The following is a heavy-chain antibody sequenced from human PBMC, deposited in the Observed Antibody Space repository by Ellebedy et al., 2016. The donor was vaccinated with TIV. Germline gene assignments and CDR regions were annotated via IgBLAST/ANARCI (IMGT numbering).Heavy chain of an antibody. V-gene: IGHV3-7*01. CDR1: GFYFGDYW. J-gene: IGHJ4*02. CDR3: ARDGSIAVDGTSDY. CDR2: IKKDGREK. D-gene: IGHD6-19*01. Sequence: GGSLRLSXAASGFYFGDYWMSWVRQAPGKGLEWVANIKKDGREKNYVDSVRGRFTISRANAKNSLYLQMSSLRAEDTAVYYCARDGSIAVDGTSDYWGQGTLVTVSS.